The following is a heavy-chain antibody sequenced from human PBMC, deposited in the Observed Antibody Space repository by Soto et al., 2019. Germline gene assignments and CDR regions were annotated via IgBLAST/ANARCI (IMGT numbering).Heavy chain of an antibody. CDR3: ARDMFGGYPRDA. CDR2: INQDGREK. Sequence: PGGSLRLSCAVSGFNFRSYWMRWVRQAPGKGLEWLGKINQDGREKYYVDSVKGRFTISRDNDKNSLYLQMNSLSAEDTGVYYCARDMFGGYPRDAWGQGTLVTVSS. CDR1: GFNFRSYW. V-gene: IGHV3-7*01. D-gene: IGHD3-10*02. J-gene: IGHJ4*02.